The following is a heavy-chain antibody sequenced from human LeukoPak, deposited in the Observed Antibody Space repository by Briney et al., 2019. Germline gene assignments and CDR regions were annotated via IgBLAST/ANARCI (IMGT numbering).Heavy chain of an antibody. J-gene: IGHJ4*02. CDR2: INHSGST. CDR3: ARGFRRVDY. V-gene: IGHV4-34*01. Sequence: SETLSLTCAVYGGSFSGYYWSWIRQPPGKGLEWIGEINHSGSTNYNPSLKSRVTISVDTSKNQFSLKLGSVTAADTAVYYCARGFRRVDYWGQGTLVNLSS. CDR1: GGSFSGYY.